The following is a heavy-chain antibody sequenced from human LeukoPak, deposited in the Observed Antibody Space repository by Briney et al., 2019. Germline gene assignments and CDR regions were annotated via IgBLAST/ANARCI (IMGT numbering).Heavy chain of an antibody. Sequence: SETLSLTCTVSGYSISSGYYWGWIRQPPGKGLEWIGSIYHSGSTYYNPSLKSRVTISVDTSKNQFSLKLSSVTAADTAVYYCARDGSYYGFDYWGQGTLVTVSS. D-gene: IGHD1-26*01. CDR2: IYHSGST. V-gene: IGHV4-38-2*02. J-gene: IGHJ4*02. CDR3: ARDGSYYGFDY. CDR1: GYSISSGYY.